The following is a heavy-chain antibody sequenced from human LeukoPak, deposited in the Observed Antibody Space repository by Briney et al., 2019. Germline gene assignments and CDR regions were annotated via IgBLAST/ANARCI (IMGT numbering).Heavy chain of an antibody. V-gene: IGHV1-46*01. CDR2: INPSGGST. CDR1: GYTFTSYY. CDR3: ARERGYSYGSDDY. J-gene: IGHJ4*02. Sequence: ASVKVSCKASGYTFTSYYMHWVRQASGQGLEWMGIINPSGGSTSYAQKFQGRVTITADKSTSTAYMELSSLRSEDTAVYYCARERGYSYGSDDYWGQGTLVTVSS. D-gene: IGHD5-18*01.